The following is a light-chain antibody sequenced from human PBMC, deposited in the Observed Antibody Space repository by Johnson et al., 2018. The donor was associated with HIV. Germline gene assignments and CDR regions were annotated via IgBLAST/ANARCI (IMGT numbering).Light chain of an antibody. CDR1: SCDIGNNY. J-gene: IGLJ1*01. CDR2: DNN. V-gene: IGLV1-51*01. CDR3: GAWDSSLSGFV. Sequence: QSVLTQPPSVYAAPGQKVTISCYGSSCDIGNNYVSCHQQLPGTAPKLLIYDNNKRPSGIPDRISGSKSGTSATLGITGLQTGDEADYYCGAWDSSLSGFVFVTGTMVTVL.